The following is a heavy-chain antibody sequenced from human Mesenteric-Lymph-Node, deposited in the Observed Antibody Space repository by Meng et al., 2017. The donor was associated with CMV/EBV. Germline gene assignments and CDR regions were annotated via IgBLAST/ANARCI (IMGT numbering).Heavy chain of an antibody. J-gene: IGHJ6*02. Sequence: SETLSLTCTVSGYSISSGYYWGWIRQPPGRGLEWIGSNHHSGSTYHNPSLKSRVTISVDTSKNQFSLKLSSVTAADTAVYYCARDPRCIGGSCYDPGYYGMDVWGQGTTVTVSS. CDR1: GYSISSGYY. D-gene: IGHD2-15*01. V-gene: IGHV4-38-2*02. CDR3: ARDPRCIGGSCYDPGYYGMDV. CDR2: NHHSGST.